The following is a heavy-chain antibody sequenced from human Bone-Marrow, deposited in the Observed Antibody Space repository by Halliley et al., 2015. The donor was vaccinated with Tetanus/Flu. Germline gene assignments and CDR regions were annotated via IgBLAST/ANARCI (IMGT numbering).Heavy chain of an antibody. CDR3: AFPYGDSHLAYHGMHV. V-gene: IGHV1-18*04. CDR2: ISDYNGHT. Sequence: QVQLVQSGAEVKKPGASVKVSCKASGYTFSSSGVSWVRQAPGQGLEWMGWISDYNGHTNSAQKFQGRVIMTKDTSTSPAYMERMSLRSDDTAMYYCAFPYGDSHLAYHGMHVWGQGSVVTVSS. CDR1: GYTFSSSG. J-gene: IGHJ6*02. D-gene: IGHD4-17*01.